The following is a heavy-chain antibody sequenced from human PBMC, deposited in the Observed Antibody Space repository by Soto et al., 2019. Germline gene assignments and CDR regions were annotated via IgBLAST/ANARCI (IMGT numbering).Heavy chain of an antibody. Sequence: ASVKVSFKVSGYTLTELSMHWVRQAPGKGLEWMGGFDPEDGETIYAQKFQGRVTMTEDTSTDTAYMELSSLRSEDTAVHYCATQATTIAAAGTIGPWGQGTLVTVSS. CDR3: ATQATTIAAAGTIGP. V-gene: IGHV1-24*01. CDR2: FDPEDGET. CDR1: GYTLTELS. J-gene: IGHJ5*02. D-gene: IGHD6-13*01.